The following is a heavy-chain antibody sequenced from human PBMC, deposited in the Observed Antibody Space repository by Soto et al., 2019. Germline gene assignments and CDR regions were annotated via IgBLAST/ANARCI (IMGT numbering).Heavy chain of an antibody. D-gene: IGHD6-6*01. J-gene: IGHJ5*02. Sequence: SETLSLTCTVPGGSIINYYVSWIRGPPGKGLEWIGYLYYIGSSNYNPSLKSRVTMSLDTSKTQFSLKLSSVTTADTAVYYCASQHYGRSSSSSFEPWGQGTLVTVSS. CDR1: GGSIINYY. CDR2: LYYIGSS. V-gene: IGHV4-59*01. CDR3: ASQHYGRSSSSSFEP.